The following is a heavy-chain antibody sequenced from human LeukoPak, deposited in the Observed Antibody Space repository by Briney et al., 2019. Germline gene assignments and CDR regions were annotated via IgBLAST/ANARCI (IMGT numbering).Heavy chain of an antibody. Sequence: GGSLRLSCTASGFSFSNYEMHWVRQAPGKGLEWVANIKQDGSEKYYVDSVKGRFTISRDNAKNSLYLQMNSLRAEDTAVYYCVRSVEMATISGDYWGQGTLVTVSS. CDR3: VRSVEMATISGDY. D-gene: IGHD5-24*01. J-gene: IGHJ4*02. V-gene: IGHV3-7*01. CDR2: IKQDGSEK. CDR1: GFSFSNYE.